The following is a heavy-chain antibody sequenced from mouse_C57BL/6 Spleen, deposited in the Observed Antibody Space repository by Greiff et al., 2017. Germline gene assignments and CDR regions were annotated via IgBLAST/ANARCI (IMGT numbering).Heavy chain of an antibody. CDR1: GYTFTSYG. V-gene: IGHV1-81*01. CDR2: IYPRSGNT. J-gene: IGHJ4*01. CDR3: ARHGSSHYYAMDY. D-gene: IGHD1-1*01. Sequence: QVQLQQSGAELARPGASVKLSCKASGYTFTSYGISWVKQRPGQGLEWIGEIYPRSGNTYYNEKFKGKATLTADKSSSTAYMELRSLTSEDSAVYFCARHGSSHYYAMDYWGQGTSVTVSA.